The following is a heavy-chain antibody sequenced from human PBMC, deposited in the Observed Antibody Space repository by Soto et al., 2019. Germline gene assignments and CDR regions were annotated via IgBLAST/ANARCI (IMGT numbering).Heavy chain of an antibody. Sequence: ASVKVSCKASGYTFTSYYMHWVRQAPGQGLEWMGIINPSGGSTSYAQKFQGRVTMTRDTSTSTVYMELSSLRSEDTAVYYCAALYSSPYYYYYMDVWGKGTTLTVSS. CDR3: AALYSSPYYYYYMDV. D-gene: IGHD6-13*01. CDR1: GYTFTSYY. CDR2: INPSGGST. V-gene: IGHV1-46*01. J-gene: IGHJ6*03.